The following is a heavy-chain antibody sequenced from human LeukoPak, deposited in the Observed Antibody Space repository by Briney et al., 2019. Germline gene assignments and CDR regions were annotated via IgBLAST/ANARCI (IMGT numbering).Heavy chain of an antibody. D-gene: IGHD6-13*01. CDR2: IYYSGST. CDR1: GGSISSYY. V-gene: IGHV4-59*12. CDR3: ARDKSSSWPYYFDY. J-gene: IGHJ4*02. Sequence: SETLSLTCSVSGGSISSYYWSWIRQPPGKGLEWIGYIYYSGSTYYNPSLKSRVTISVDTSKNQFSLKLSSVTAADTAVYYCARDKSSSWPYYFDYWGQGTLVTVSS.